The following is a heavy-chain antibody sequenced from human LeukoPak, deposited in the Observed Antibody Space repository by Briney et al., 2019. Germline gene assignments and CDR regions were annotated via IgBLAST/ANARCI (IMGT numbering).Heavy chain of an antibody. J-gene: IGHJ4*02. D-gene: IGHD5-18*01. CDR3: ARGTGYSYAIDY. V-gene: IGHV4-59*01. CDR1: GGSISSYY. Sequence: SETLSLTCTVSGGSISSYYWSWIRQPPGKGLEWIGYIYYSGSTNYNPSLKSRVTISVDTSKNQFSLKLSSVTAADTAVYYCARGTGYSYAIDYWGQGTLVTVSS. CDR2: IYYSGST.